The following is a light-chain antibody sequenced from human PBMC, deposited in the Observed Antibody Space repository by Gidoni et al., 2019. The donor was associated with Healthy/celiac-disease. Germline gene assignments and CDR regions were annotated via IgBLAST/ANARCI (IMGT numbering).Light chain of an antibody. Sequence: TVLTQSPATLSLSPGERATLSCRASQSVSSYLAWYQRKPGQAPRLLIYDASNRATGIPARFSGSGSGTDFTLTISSLEPEDFAVYYCQQRSNWPPWTFGQGTKVEIK. CDR1: QSVSSY. V-gene: IGKV3-11*01. CDR3: QQRSNWPPWT. CDR2: DAS. J-gene: IGKJ1*01.